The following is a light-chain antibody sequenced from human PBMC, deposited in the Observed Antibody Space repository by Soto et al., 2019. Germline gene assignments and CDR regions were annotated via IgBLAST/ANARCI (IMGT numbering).Light chain of an antibody. J-gene: IGKJ1*01. V-gene: IGKV3-20*01. CDR2: GAS. Sequence: EIVFTQSPGTPSFSPGGRATLSCRASQSVSSSYLAWYQQKPGQAPRLLIYGASTRATGIPDRFSGSGSGTDFTLTISRVEPEDFALYYCQQYGTSLWTFGQGTKVDIK. CDR3: QQYGTSLWT. CDR1: QSVSSSY.